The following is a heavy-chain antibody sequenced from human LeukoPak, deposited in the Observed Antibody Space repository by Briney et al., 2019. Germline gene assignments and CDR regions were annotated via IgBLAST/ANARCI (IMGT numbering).Heavy chain of an antibody. CDR3: AKGYSSSWTYYYGMDV. V-gene: IGHV3-23*01. J-gene: IGHJ6*02. Sequence: GGSLRLSCAASGFTFSSYAMSWVRQAPGKGLEWVSAISGSGGSTYYADSVKGRFTISRDNSKNTLYLQMNSLRAEDTAAYYCAKGYSSSWTYYYGMDVWGQGTTVTVSS. CDR2: ISGSGGST. D-gene: IGHD6-13*01. CDR1: GFTFSSYA.